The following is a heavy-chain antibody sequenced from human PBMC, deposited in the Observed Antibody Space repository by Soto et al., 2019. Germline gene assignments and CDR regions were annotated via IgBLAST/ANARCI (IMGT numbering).Heavy chain of an antibody. CDR3: ARSTPGNPFDI. Sequence: EVQLVESGGGLVEPGGSLRLSCAASGFTFNSYTMNWVRQPPGKGLEWVSSISAGGRSIYYTDSLKGRSTVSRDNSKNSLYLQMHSLRVDDTAVYYCARSTPGNPFDIWGQGTMVTVSS. D-gene: IGHD3-10*01. J-gene: IGHJ3*02. CDR1: GFTFNSYT. CDR2: ISAGGRSI. V-gene: IGHV3-21*01.